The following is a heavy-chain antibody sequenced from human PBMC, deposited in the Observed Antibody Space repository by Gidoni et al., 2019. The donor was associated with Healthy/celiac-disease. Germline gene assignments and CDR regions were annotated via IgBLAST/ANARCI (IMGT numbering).Heavy chain of an antibody. CDR2: IKSKTDGGTT. J-gene: IGHJ4*02. CDR1: GFTFSNAW. Sequence: EVQLVESGGGLVKPGGSLRLSCAASGFTFSNAWMNWVRQAPGKGLEWVGRIKSKTDGGTTDYAAPVKGRFTISRDDSKNTLYLQMNSLKTEDTAVYYCTTHRRYSSSWYDLDYWGQGTLVTVSS. CDR3: TTHRRYSSSWYDLDY. D-gene: IGHD6-13*01. V-gene: IGHV3-15*07.